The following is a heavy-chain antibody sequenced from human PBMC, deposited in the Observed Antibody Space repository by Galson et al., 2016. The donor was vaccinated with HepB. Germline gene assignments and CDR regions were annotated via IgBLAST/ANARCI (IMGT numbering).Heavy chain of an antibody. V-gene: IGHV4-39*01. CDR2: IYDSGMT. CDR1: GGSISGSSRY. CDR3: ARQTEGAVDNALDL. Sequence: ETLSLTCMVSGGSISGSSRYWGWIRQPPGKGLEWIGTIYDSGMTYGSLSLKSRVTISVDTSKNLFALRLSSVTAADTAVYYCARQTEGAVDNALDLWGQGTMVTVSS. J-gene: IGHJ3*01. D-gene: IGHD5-24*01.